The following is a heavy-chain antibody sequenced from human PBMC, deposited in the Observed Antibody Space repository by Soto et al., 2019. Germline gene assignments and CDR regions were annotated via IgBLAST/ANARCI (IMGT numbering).Heavy chain of an antibody. CDR2: IYYSGST. CDR3: ARAGGDYGGNFDY. V-gene: IGHV4-61*01. D-gene: IGHD4-17*01. CDR1: GGSVSSGSYY. J-gene: IGHJ4*02. Sequence: PSETLSLTCTVSGGSVSSGSYYWIWIRQPPGKGLEWIGYIYYSGSTNYNPSLKSRVTISVDTSKNQFSLKLSSVTAADTAVYYCARAGGDYGGNFDYWGQGTLVTVS.